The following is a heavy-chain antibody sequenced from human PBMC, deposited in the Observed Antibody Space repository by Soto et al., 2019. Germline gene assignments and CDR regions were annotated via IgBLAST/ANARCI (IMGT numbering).Heavy chain of an antibody. Sequence: ASVKVSCKASGYTFTSYYRHWVRQAPGQGLEWMGIIAPSGDGTSYAQKFQGRVTMTRDTSTSTVYMELSSLRSEDTAVYYCAREFEWGARGIRFGGLGIWGQGTMVTVSS. CDR3: AREFEWGARGIRFGGLGI. CDR2: IAPSGDGT. J-gene: IGHJ3*02. CDR1: GYTFTSYY. V-gene: IGHV1-46*01. D-gene: IGHD3-9*01.